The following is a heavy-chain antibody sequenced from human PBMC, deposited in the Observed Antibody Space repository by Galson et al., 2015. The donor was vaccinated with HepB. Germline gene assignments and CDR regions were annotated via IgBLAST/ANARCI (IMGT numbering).Heavy chain of an antibody. CDR2: IDPSDSYT. CDR1: GYRFTTYW. CDR3: ARREGYSSSPSGFDS. Sequence: VKKPGESLRISCKGSGYRFTTYWISWVRQMPGKGLEWMGRIDPSDSYTNYSPSFQGHVTISVDKSISTAYLQWSSLKASDTAIYYCARREGYSSSPSGFDSWGQGTLVTVSS. V-gene: IGHV5-10-1*01. J-gene: IGHJ4*02. D-gene: IGHD6-13*01.